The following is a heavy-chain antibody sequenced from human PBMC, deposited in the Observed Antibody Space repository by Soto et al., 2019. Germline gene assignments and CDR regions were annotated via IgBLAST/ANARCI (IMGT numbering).Heavy chain of an antibody. V-gene: IGHV3-30*18. CDR3: AKTVRLVVYAEGAFDI. CDR1: GFTFSSYG. CDR2: ISYDGSNK. Sequence: QVQLVESGGGVVQPGRSLRLSCAASGFTFSSYGMHWVRQAPGKGLEWVAVISYDGSNKYYADSVKGRFTISRDNSKNTLYLKMNSLRAEDTAVYYCAKTVRLVVYAEGAFDIWGQGTMVTVSS. J-gene: IGHJ3*02. D-gene: IGHD2-8*01.